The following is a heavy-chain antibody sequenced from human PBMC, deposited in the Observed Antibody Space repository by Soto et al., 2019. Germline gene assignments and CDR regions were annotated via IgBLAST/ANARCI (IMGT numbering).Heavy chain of an antibody. Sequence: ASVKVSCKASGYTFTGYYMHWVRQAPGQGLEWMGWINPNSGGTNYAQKFQGWVTMTRDTSISTAYMELSRLRSDDTAVYYCARRTYDILTGYRDAFDIWGQGTMVTVSS. D-gene: IGHD3-9*01. J-gene: IGHJ3*02. CDR1: GYTFTGYY. CDR2: INPNSGGT. CDR3: ARRTYDILTGYRDAFDI. V-gene: IGHV1-2*04.